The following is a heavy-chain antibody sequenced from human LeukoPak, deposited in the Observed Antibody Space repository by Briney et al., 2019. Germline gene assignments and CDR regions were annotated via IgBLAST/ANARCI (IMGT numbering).Heavy chain of an antibody. Sequence: SETLSLTCAVYGGSFSGYYWSWIRQPPGKGLEWIGEINHSGSTNYNPFLKSRVTISVDTSKNQFSLKLSSVTAADTAVYYCARAPSAKNSSPYFFDYWGQGTLVTVSS. V-gene: IGHV4-34*01. D-gene: IGHD6-6*01. CDR2: INHSGST. CDR3: ARAPSAKNSSPYFFDY. CDR1: GGSFSGYY. J-gene: IGHJ4*02.